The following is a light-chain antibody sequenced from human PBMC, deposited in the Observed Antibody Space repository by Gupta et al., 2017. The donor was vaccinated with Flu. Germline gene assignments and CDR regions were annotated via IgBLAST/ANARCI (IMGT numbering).Light chain of an antibody. Sequence: SYELTQPPSVSVSPGQTASITCSGDKLGDKYVSWYRQKPGQSPVKVIYEDTKRPSGIPERFSGSNSGNTATLXIXGTQAMXEADYYCPEWDSGTCGFGGGTKLTVL. CDR2: EDT. CDR3: PEWDSGTCG. CDR1: KLGDKY. V-gene: IGLV3-1*01. J-gene: IGLJ2*01.